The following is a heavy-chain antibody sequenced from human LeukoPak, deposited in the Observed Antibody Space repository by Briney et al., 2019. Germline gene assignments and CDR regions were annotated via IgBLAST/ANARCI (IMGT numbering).Heavy chain of an antibody. CDR1: GYSFTSYW. Sequence: GESLQISCKGSGYSFTSYWIGWVRPMPGKGLEWMGIIYPGDSDARYSPSFQGQVTISADKSISTAYLQWSSLKASDTAMYYCARHVDSSGWYYFDSWGQGTLVTVSS. V-gene: IGHV5-51*01. CDR2: IYPGDSDA. J-gene: IGHJ4*02. D-gene: IGHD6-19*01. CDR3: ARHVDSSGWYYFDS.